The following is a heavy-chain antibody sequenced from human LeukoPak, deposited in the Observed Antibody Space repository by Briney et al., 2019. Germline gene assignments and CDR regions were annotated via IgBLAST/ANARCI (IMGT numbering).Heavy chain of an antibody. J-gene: IGHJ6*02. D-gene: IGHD3-10*01. Sequence: GGSLRLSCAASGFTVSSNYMSWVRQAPGKGLGWVSVIYSGGDTYYADSVKGRFTISRDNSKNTLYLQMNSLRAEDTAVYYCARDSAFYGSGSYDRWAMDVWGQGTTVTVSS. CDR1: GFTVSSNY. CDR2: IYSGGDT. V-gene: IGHV3-66*01. CDR3: ARDSAFYGSGSYDRWAMDV.